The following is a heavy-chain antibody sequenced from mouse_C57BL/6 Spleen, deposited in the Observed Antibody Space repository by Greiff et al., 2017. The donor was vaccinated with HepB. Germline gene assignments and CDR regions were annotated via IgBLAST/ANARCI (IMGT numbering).Heavy chain of an antibody. Sequence: EVKVVESGGGLVKPGGSLKLSCAASGFTFSDYGMHWVRQAPEKGLEWVAYISSGSSTIYYADTVKGRFTISRDKAKNTLFLQMTSLRSEDTAMYYCARQGYGTVFDYWGQGTTLTVSS. CDR1: GFTFSDYG. CDR2: ISSGSSTI. V-gene: IGHV5-17*01. D-gene: IGHD1-2*01. J-gene: IGHJ2*01. CDR3: ARQGYGTVFDY.